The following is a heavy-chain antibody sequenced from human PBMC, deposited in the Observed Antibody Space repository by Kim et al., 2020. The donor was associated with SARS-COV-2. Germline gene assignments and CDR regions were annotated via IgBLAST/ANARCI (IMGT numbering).Heavy chain of an antibody. CDR1: GYSFTSYW. CDR3: ARHHRGRQWLVRQDYYFDY. D-gene: IGHD6-19*01. Sequence: GESLKISCKGSGYSFTSYWISWVRQMPGKGLEWMGRIDPSDSYTNYSPSFQGHVTISADKSISTAYLQWSSLKASDTAMYYCARHHRGRQWLVRQDYYFDYWGQGTLVTVSS. V-gene: IGHV5-10-1*01. CDR2: IDPSDSYT. J-gene: IGHJ4*02.